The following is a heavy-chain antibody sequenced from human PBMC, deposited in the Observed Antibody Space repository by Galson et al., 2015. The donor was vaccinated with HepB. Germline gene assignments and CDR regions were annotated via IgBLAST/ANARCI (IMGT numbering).Heavy chain of an antibody. J-gene: IGHJ4*02. CDR3: ARDGGTTVVTPVGYDY. Sequence: SVKVSCKASGYTFTSYGISWVRQAPGQGLEWMGWISAYNGNTNYAQKLQGRVTMTTDTSTSTAYMELRSLRSDDTAVYYCARDGGTTVVTPVGYDYWGQGTLVTVSS. D-gene: IGHD4-23*01. V-gene: IGHV1-18*01. CDR2: ISAYNGNT. CDR1: GYTFTSYG.